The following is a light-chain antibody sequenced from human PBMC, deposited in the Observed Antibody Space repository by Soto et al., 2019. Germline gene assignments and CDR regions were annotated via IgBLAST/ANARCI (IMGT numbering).Light chain of an antibody. CDR3: QQYGSSPRA. V-gene: IGKV3-20*01. CDR2: GAS. J-gene: IGKJ1*01. CDR1: QSVSID. Sequence: EIVMTQSPATLPVSPGERVTLSCMASQSVSIDLAWYQQKAGQAPRLLIYGASRRATGIPGRFSGSGSGTDFTLTISRLEPEDFAVYYCQQYGSSPRAFGQGTKVDI.